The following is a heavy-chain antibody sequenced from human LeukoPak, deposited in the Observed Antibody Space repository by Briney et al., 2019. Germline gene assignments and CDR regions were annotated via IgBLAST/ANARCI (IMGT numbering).Heavy chain of an antibody. J-gene: IGHJ5*02. Sequence: GASVKVSCKASGYTFGIYGLSWVRQAPGQGLEWMAWISPYDGDTNYAQKFEGRVTMTTETSTNTAYMELRSLRSDDTAIYYCARDYCTRGGDCYKEDLFDPWGQGTLVTVSA. CDR2: ISPYDGDT. CDR3: ARDYCTRGGDCYKEDLFDP. CDR1: GYTFGIYG. V-gene: IGHV1-18*01. D-gene: IGHD2-21*02.